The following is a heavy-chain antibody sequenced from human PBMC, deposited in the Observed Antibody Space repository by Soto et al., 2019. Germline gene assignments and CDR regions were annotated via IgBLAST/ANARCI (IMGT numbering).Heavy chain of an antibody. J-gene: IGHJ4*02. Sequence: SETLSLTCTVSGGSISSGDYYWSWIRQPPGKGLEWIGYIYYSGSTYYNPSLKSRVTISVDTSKNQFSLKLSSVTAADTAVYYCARVDFWSGNIDYWGQGTLVTVS. D-gene: IGHD3-3*01. V-gene: IGHV4-30-4*01. CDR3: ARVDFWSGNIDY. CDR1: GGSISSGDYY. CDR2: IYYSGST.